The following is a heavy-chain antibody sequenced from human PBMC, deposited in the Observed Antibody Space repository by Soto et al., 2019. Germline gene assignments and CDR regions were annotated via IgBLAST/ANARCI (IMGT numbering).Heavy chain of an antibody. Sequence: QVQLQESGPGLVKPSQTLSLTCTVSGGSISGSSYYWSWIRQHPGKGLEWIGYIYSSGSTYYSPSLKGRITISLDTSMNQFSLKLSSVTAADTAVYYCARSSGIYHEGFDYWGQGSLVTVSS. CDR2: IYSSGST. CDR3: ARSSGIYHEGFDY. V-gene: IGHV4-31*03. J-gene: IGHJ4*02. D-gene: IGHD1-26*01. CDR1: GGSISGSSYY.